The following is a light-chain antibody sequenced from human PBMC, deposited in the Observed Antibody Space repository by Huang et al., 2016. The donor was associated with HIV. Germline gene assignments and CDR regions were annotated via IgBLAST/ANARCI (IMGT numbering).Light chain of an antibody. Sequence: IVLTQTPGTLSLSPGERATLSCRARQSVTNSYLAWYQHSTGQAPRILIYGASSRATGVPDRFSGSGSGTDFTLTITRLEPEDFGVYYCQQYSDSPFTFGGGTKVEIK. CDR3: QQYSDSPFT. J-gene: IGKJ4*01. CDR1: QSVTNSY. CDR2: GAS. V-gene: IGKV3-20*01.